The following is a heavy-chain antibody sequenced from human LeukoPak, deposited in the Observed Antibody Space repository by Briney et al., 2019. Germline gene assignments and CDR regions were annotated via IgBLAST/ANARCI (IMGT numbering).Heavy chain of an antibody. CDR1: GFTCNSYV. CDR3: ASLVVVGGLDAFDI. V-gene: IGHV3-30*04. CDR2: ISYGGSNK. Sequence: PGGPLRLSCAASGFTCNSYVMHWLRQAPGKGLEWVAVISYGGSNKYYEDSVKGQFTISRDNSKNTLYLQINSLRAEDTAVYYCASLVVVGGLDAFDIWGQGTMVTVSS. J-gene: IGHJ3*02. D-gene: IGHD2-15*01.